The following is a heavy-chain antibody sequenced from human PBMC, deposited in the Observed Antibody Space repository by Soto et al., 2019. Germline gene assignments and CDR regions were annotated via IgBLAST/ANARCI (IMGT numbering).Heavy chain of an antibody. V-gene: IGHV3-33*01. Sequence: GGSLRLSCAASGFTFSSYGMHWVRQAPGKGLEWVAVIWYDGSNKYYADSVKGRFTISRDNSKNTLYLQMNSLRAEDTAVYYCAIDLVYGATDSFDLWGRGTLVTVSS. D-gene: IGHD4-17*01. CDR3: AIDLVYGATDSFDL. CDR2: IWYDGSNK. J-gene: IGHJ2*01. CDR1: GFTFSSYG.